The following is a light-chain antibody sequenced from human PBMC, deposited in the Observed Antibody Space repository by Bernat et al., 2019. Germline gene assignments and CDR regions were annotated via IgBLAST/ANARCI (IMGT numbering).Light chain of an antibody. Sequence: QSALTQPPSASGSPGQSVTISCTGTSSDVGRYNFVSWYQQHPGKAPKLMIYDITTRPSGFPDRFSGSKSGNTASLTVSGLQAEDEADYFCSSYAGGNNCEFGGGTKLTVL. CDR2: DIT. CDR3: SSYAGGNNCE. J-gene: IGLJ2*01. V-gene: IGLV2-8*01. CDR1: SSDVGRYNF.